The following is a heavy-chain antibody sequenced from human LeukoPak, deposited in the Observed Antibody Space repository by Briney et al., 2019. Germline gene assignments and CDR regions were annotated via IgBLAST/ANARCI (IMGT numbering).Heavy chain of an antibody. D-gene: IGHD6-25*01. Sequence: SETLSRTGTGSACSSSNYYWGWIRHPPGKGLDWIGYIYYSGSTNYNRSLKSRVTISVDTSKTRFSLTLSSVAAADTAVSYCARACGRYGMDVWGQGTTVTVSS. CDR3: ARACGRYGMDV. J-gene: IGHJ6*02. CDR2: IYYSGST. CDR1: ACSSSNYY. V-gene: IGHV4-59*08.